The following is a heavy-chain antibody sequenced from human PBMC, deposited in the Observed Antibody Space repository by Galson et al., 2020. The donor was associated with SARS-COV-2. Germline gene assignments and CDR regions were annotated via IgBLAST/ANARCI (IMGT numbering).Heavy chain of an antibody. CDR3: ARGVRWKSVVVVITTYSYYFDY. D-gene: IGHD3-22*01. CDR2: MNPHSGNT. V-gene: IGHV1-8*01. J-gene: IGHJ4*02. CDR1: GYTFTSYD. Sequence: ASVKVSCKASGYTFTSYDINWVRQATGQGLEWMGRMNPHSGNTGYAQKLQGRVTMTRNTSISTAYMELSSLRSEDTAVYYCARGVRWKSVVVVITTYSYYFDYWGQGTLVTVSS.